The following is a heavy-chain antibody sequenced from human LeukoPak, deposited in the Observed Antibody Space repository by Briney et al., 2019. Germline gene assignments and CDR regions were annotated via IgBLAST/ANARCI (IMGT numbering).Heavy chain of an antibody. J-gene: IGHJ4*02. D-gene: IGHD3-10*01. CDR3: TTARLLWFGELLGNDY. CDR2: IKSKTDGGTT. CDR1: GFTFSNAW. V-gene: IGHV3-15*01. Sequence: GGSLGLSCAASGFTFSNAWMSWVRQAPGKGLEWVGRIKSKTDGGTTDYAAPVKGRFTISRDDSKNTLYLQMNSLKTEDTAVYYCTTARLLWFGELLGNDYWGQGTLATVSS.